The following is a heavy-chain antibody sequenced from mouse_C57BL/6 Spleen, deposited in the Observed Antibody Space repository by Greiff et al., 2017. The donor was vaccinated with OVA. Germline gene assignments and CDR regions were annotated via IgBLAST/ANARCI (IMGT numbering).Heavy chain of an antibody. Sequence: VHLVESGAELVRPGTSVKVSCKASGYAFTNYLIEWVKQRPGQGLEWIGVINPGSGGTNYNEKLKGKATLTADKSSSTAYMQLSSLTSEDSAVYFCARDEDSSGYVDYWGQGTTLTVSS. V-gene: IGHV1-54*01. CDR2: INPGSGGT. J-gene: IGHJ2*01. CDR3: ARDEDSSGYVDY. CDR1: GYAFTNYL. D-gene: IGHD3-2*02.